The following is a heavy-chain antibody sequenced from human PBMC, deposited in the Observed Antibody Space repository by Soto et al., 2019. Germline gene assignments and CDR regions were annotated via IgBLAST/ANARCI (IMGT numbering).Heavy chain of an antibody. Sequence: PGESLKISCKGSGYSFTNYWIGWVRQMPGKGLEWMGIIYPGDSDTGYSPSFQGQVTISADKSTSTAYLQWRSLKASDTAMYYCARHTGKQVDRPHDYHYGTDVWGQGTPVTVSS. J-gene: IGHJ6*02. V-gene: IGHV5-51*01. CDR3: ARHTGKQVDRPHDYHYGTDV. D-gene: IGHD6-6*01. CDR1: GYSFTNYW. CDR2: IYPGDSDT.